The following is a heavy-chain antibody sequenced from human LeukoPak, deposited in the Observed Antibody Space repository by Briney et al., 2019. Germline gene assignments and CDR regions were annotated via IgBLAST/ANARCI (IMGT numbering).Heavy chain of an antibody. CDR1: GYTFTGYY. CDR3: ARVRIDPDDAFDI. Sequence: ASVKVSCKASGYTFTGYYMHWVRQAPGQGLEWMGRINPNSGGTNYAQKFQGRVTMTRDTSISTAYMELSRLRSDDTAVYYCARVRIDPDDAFDIWGQGTMVTVSS. D-gene: IGHD1-14*01. CDR2: INPNSGGT. J-gene: IGHJ3*02. V-gene: IGHV1-2*06.